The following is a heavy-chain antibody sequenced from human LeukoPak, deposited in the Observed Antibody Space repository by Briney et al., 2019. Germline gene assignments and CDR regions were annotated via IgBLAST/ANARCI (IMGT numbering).Heavy chain of an antibody. Sequence: SGGSLRHSCAASGFTFSSYAMSWVRQAPGKGLEWVSAISGSGASTYYADSVKGRFTISRDNSKNTLYLQMNSLRAEDTAVYYCAKDREYSGYDFFLPFDYWGQGTLVTVSS. V-gene: IGHV3-23*01. CDR3: AKDREYSGYDFFLPFDY. CDR1: GFTFSSYA. D-gene: IGHD5-12*01. CDR2: ISGSGAST. J-gene: IGHJ4*02.